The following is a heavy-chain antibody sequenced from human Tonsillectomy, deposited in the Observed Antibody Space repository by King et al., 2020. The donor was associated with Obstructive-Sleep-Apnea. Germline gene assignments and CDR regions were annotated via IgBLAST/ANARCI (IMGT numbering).Heavy chain of an antibody. V-gene: IGHV4-39*07. CDR3: AGHVRAYCSSTSCYPNFDY. D-gene: IGHD2-2*01. CDR2: IYYFGST. J-gene: IGHJ4*02. CDR1: GGSISSSSYY. Sequence: MQLQESGPGLVKPSETLSLTCTVSGGSISSSSYYWGCIRQPPGKGLEWIGSIYYFGSTYYNPSVKSSVTISVDTSKNQFSLRMSSVTAADTAVFYCAGHVRAYCSSTSCYPNFDYWGQGTLVTVSS.